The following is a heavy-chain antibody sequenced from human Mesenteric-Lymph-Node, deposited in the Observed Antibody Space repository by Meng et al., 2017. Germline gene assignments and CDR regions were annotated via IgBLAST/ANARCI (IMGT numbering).Heavy chain of an antibody. D-gene: IGHD2-15*01. CDR1: GGSISSGDYY. J-gene: IGHJ4*02. Sequence: QVQLRQGGAGLWNPSQPLSLTCTVSGGSISSGDYYWSWIRQPPGKGLEWIGYIYYSGSTHYNPSLKSRVTISVDTSKNQFSLKVSSVTAADTAVYYCARQATGYCGGGSCYSGSIFDYWGQGTLVTVSS. CDR2: IYYSGST. V-gene: IGHV4-30-4*01. CDR3: ARQATGYCGGGSCYSGSIFDY.